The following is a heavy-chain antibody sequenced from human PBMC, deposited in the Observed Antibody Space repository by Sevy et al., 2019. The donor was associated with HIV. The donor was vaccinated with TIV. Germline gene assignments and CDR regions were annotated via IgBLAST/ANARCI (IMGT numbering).Heavy chain of an antibody. Sequence: GGSLRLSCAASGFTFSSYAMHWVRQAPGKGLEWVAVISYDGSNKYYADSVKGRFTISRDNSKNTLYLQMNSLRAKDTAVYYCARGGRTIFGVVRYYYYGMDVWGQGTTVTVSS. V-gene: IGHV3-30*04. J-gene: IGHJ6*02. CDR2: ISYDGSNK. CDR3: ARGGRTIFGVVRYYYYGMDV. D-gene: IGHD3-3*01. CDR1: GFTFSSYA.